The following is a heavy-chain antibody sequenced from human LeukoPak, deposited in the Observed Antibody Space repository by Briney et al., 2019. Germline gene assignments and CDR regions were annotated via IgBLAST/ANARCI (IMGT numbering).Heavy chain of an antibody. CDR1: GFTLNNYA. Sequence: QSGGSLRLSCEASGFTLNNYAMSWVRQAPGKGLQWVASIIAYDSVTYYADTVKGRFFISRDNARDTLSLQMNSLTDDDTAIYSCAKPPTLNTFGQWGQGTLVTVSS. D-gene: IGHD3-16*01. J-gene: IGHJ4*02. V-gene: IGHV3-23*01. CDR3: AKPPTLNTFGQ. CDR2: IIAYDSVT.